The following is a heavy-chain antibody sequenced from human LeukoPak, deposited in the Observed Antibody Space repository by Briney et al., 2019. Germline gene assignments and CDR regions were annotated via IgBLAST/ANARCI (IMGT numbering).Heavy chain of an antibody. CDR3: ATAPTPIYSSGWYGNRFDY. V-gene: IGHV3-30*03. D-gene: IGHD6-19*01. J-gene: IGHJ4*02. Sequence: GGSLRLSCAASGFTFSSYGMHWVRQAPGKGLEWVAVISYDGSNKYYADSVKGRFTISRDNSKNTLYLQMNSLRAEDTAVYYCATAPTPIYSSGWYGNRFDYWGQGTLVTVSS. CDR2: ISYDGSNK. CDR1: GFTFSSYG.